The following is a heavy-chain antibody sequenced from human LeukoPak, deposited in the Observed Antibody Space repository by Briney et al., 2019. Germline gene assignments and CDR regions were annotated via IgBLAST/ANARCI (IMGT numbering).Heavy chain of an antibody. CDR1: GFIFNNYW. D-gene: IGHD1-26*01. CDR3: TKGGSYTNDI. Sequence: GGSLRLSCAASGFIFNNYWMHWARQAPGKGLVWVSRINSDGSSTNYADSVKGRFTISRDNAKNTLYLQMNSLRAEDTAVYHCTKGGSYTNDIWGQGTMVTVSS. CDR2: INSDGSST. J-gene: IGHJ3*02. V-gene: IGHV3-74*01.